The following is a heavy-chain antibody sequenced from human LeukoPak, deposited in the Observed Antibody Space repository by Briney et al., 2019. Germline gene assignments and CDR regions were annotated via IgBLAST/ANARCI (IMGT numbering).Heavy chain of an antibody. CDR3: ARDGVITMIRLGY. D-gene: IGHD3-22*01. J-gene: IGHJ4*02. Sequence: ASVKVSCKASGYTFTGYYMHWVRQAPGQGLEWMGWINPNSGGTNYAQKFQGRVTMTRDTSISTAYMELSRLRSGDTAVYYCARDGVITMIRLGYWGQGTLVTVSS. CDR2: INPNSGGT. V-gene: IGHV1-2*02. CDR1: GYTFTGYY.